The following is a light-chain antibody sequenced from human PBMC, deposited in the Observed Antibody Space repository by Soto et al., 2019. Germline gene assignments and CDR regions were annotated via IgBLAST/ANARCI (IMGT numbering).Light chain of an antibody. V-gene: IGKV3-11*01. Sequence: EIVLTQSPATLSLSPGERATLSCRASQSVSSYLAWYQQKPGQAPRLLIYDASNRATGIPARFSGGGSGTSFTITIRSLEPEDFAVYYCQQRFNWPRFTFGQGTKLEIK. CDR3: QQRFNWPRFT. CDR1: QSVSSY. J-gene: IGKJ2*01. CDR2: DAS.